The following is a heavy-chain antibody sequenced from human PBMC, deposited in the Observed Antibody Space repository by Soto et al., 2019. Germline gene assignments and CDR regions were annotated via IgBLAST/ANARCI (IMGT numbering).Heavy chain of an antibody. J-gene: IGHJ4*02. Sequence: QITLKESGPTLVKPTQTLTLTCTFSGFSFTTDGMGVGWIRQPPGKALEWLALIYWDDDKRYRPSLKSRLTSTKDASSSQVVRTLTNMDPADTATYSCAHLFWAASGSRYYFDYWGQGTLVTVSS. CDR1: GFSFTTDGMG. D-gene: IGHD3-16*02. CDR3: AHLFWAASGSRYYFDY. CDR2: IYWDDDK. V-gene: IGHV2-5*02.